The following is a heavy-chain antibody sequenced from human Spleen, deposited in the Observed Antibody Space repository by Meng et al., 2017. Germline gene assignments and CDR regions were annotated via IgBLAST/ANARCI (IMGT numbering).Heavy chain of an antibody. J-gene: IGHJ4*02. CDR1: GGSVSSGSYY. D-gene: IGHD3-22*01. CDR2: IYYSGST. CDR3: ARDFSYDKAGFDY. V-gene: IGHV4-61*01. Sequence: SETLSLTCTVSGGSVSSGSYYWSWIRQPPGKGLEWIGYIYYSGSTNYNPSLKSRVTISVDTSKNQFSLKLSSVTAADTAVYYCARDFSYDKAGFDYWGQGTLVTVSS.